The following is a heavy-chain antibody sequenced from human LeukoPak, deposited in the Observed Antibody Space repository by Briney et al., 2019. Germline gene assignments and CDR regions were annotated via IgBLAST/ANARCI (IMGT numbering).Heavy chain of an antibody. D-gene: IGHD3-10*01. J-gene: IGHJ4*02. Sequence: SETLSLTCAVYGGSFSGYYWSWIRQPPGKGLEWIREINHSGSTNYNPSLKSRVTISVDTSKNQFSLKLSSVTAADTAVYYCARGRYYGSGSYYTNYWGQGTLVTVSS. CDR1: GGSFSGYY. V-gene: IGHV4-34*01. CDR2: INHSGST. CDR3: ARGRYYGSGSYYTNY.